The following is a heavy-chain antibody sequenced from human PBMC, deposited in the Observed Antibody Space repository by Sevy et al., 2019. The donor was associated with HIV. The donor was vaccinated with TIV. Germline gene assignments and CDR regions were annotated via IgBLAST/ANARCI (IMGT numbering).Heavy chain of an antibody. CDR1: GFTFSSYA. Sequence: GGFLRLSCAASGFTFSSYAMSWVRQAPGKGLEWVSVNSGSGGSTYYADSVKGRFTISRDNSKNTLYLQMNSLRAEDTAVYYCAKDSYDFWSGYYKHYWGQGTLVTVSS. CDR2: NSGSGGST. J-gene: IGHJ4*02. V-gene: IGHV3-23*01. CDR3: AKDSYDFWSGYYKHY. D-gene: IGHD3-3*01.